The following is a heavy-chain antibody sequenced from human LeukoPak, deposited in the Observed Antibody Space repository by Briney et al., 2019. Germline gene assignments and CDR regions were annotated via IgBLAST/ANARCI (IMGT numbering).Heavy chain of an antibody. V-gene: IGHV3-15*01. CDR2: IKSKTDGGTT. Sequence: PGGSLRLSCAASGFTFSNAWMSWVRKAQGKGLEWVGRIKSKTDGGTTDYAAPVKGRFTISRDDSKNTLYLQMNSLKTEDTAVYYCTTAYYDILTGYLDAFDIWGQGTMVTVSS. CDR3: TTAYYDILTGYLDAFDI. D-gene: IGHD3-9*01. CDR1: GFTFSNAW. J-gene: IGHJ3*02.